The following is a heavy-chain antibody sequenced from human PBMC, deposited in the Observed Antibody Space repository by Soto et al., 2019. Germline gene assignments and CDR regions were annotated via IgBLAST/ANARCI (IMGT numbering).Heavy chain of an antibody. CDR1: GFTFSRSG. CDR3: AKDLHRPSMNDYYGMDV. V-gene: IGHV3-30*18. J-gene: IGHJ6*02. D-gene: IGHD6-6*01. Sequence: GGSLRLSCEASGFTFSRSGMHWVRQAPGKGLEWVAVISYDGSNKYYTDSVKGRFTISRDNSKNTLYLQMNSLRAEDTAVYYCAKDLHRPSMNDYYGMDVWCQGTTVTVSS. CDR2: ISYDGSNK.